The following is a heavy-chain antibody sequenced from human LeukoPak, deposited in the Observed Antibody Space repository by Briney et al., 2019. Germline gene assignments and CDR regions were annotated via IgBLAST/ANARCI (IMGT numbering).Heavy chain of an antibody. J-gene: IGHJ5*02. CDR1: GGSISSDY. CDR2: IYTSGST. CDR3: ARDDGAVAGIGFNWFDP. Sequence: SETLSLTRAVAGGSISSDYCSWIRQPAGKGLEWIGRIYTSGSTNYNPSLKSRVTMSVDTSKNQFSLKLSSVTAADTAVYYCARDDGAVAGIGFNWFDPWGQGTLVTVSS. V-gene: IGHV4-4*07. D-gene: IGHD6-19*01.